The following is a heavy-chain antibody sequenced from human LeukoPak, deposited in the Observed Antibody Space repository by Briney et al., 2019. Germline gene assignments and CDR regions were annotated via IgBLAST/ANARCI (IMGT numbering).Heavy chain of an antibody. J-gene: IGHJ4*02. CDR2: ISGSGDNT. V-gene: IGHV3-23*01. Sequence: GGSLRLSCAASGFTFSSYDMSWVRQAPGKGLEWVSGISGSGDNTYYADSVKGRFTISRDNSKNTLYVQMNSLRAEDTAVYYCAKLVDQVWSGLINWGQGTLVTVSS. CDR3: AKLVDQVWSGLIN. D-gene: IGHD3-3*01. CDR1: GFTFSSYD.